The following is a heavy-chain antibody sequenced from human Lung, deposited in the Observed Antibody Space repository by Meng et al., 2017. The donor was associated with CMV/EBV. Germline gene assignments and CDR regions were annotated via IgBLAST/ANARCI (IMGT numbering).Heavy chain of an antibody. CDR2: IKEDVSEK. Sequence: SCAASGFTLSSYWMSWVRQAPGKGLELVANIKEDVSEKYYVDSVKGRFTISRDKAKNSLYVQMNSLRGEDTAVYYCARAYRTIDYWGQGTLVTVSS. V-gene: IGHV3-7*01. D-gene: IGHD1-1*01. J-gene: IGHJ4*02. CDR1: GFTLSSYW. CDR3: ARAYRTIDY.